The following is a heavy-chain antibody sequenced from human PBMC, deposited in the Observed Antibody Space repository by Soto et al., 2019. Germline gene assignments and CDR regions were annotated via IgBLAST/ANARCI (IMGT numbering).Heavy chain of an antibody. D-gene: IGHD5-12*01. Sequence: GGSLRLSCAASGFTLSSYWMHWVRQAPGKGLVWVSRINIDGSSTSYADSVKGRSTISRDNAKNTLYLQVNSLRAEDTAVYYCARSRDGYNFVGDCWGQGTLVTVSS. CDR3: ARSRDGYNFVGDC. J-gene: IGHJ4*02. CDR2: INIDGSST. V-gene: IGHV3-74*01. CDR1: GFTLSSYW.